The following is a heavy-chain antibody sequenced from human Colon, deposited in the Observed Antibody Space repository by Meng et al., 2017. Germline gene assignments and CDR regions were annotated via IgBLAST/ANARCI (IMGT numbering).Heavy chain of an antibody. Sequence: QVHPGQDVPVAVEGSLTLSLPCLGSGGSTCSGSYDWSWIRQHPGKGLEWIGNIYNSGSTYYNPSLKSRVTISVDTSKNLFSLTLSSVTAADTAVYYCARDRKHYGERGWFDPWGQGTLVTVSS. CDR2: IYNSGST. D-gene: IGHD4-17*01. CDR3: ARDRKHYGERGWFDP. CDR1: GGSTCSGSYD. J-gene: IGHJ5*02. V-gene: IGHV4-31*03.